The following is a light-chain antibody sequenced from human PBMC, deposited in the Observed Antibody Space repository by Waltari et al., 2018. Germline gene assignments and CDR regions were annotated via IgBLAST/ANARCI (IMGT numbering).Light chain of an antibody. CDR3: QQYNSYPLT. CDR2: KAS. J-gene: IGKJ1*01. Sequence: DIQMTQSPSTLSASVGDRSTITCRASQSSSSWLAWYQQKPGTAPKLLIYKASSLESGVPSRFSGSGSGTEFTLTISSLQPDDFATYYCQQYNSYPLTFGQGTKVEIK. CDR1: QSSSSW. V-gene: IGKV1-5*03.